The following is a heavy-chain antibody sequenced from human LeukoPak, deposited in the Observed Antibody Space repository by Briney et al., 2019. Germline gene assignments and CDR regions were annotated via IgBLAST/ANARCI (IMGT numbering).Heavy chain of an antibody. J-gene: IGHJ4*02. Sequence: ESSETLSLTCTVSGGSISSGGYYWSWIRQPPGKGLEWIGYIYHSGSTYYNPSLKSRVTISVDRSKNQFSLKLSSVTAADTAVYYCATSAGLRYSSGVDYWGQGTLVTVSS. CDR1: GGSISSGGYY. D-gene: IGHD6-19*01. V-gene: IGHV4-30-2*01. CDR3: ATSAGLRYSSGVDY. CDR2: IYHSGST.